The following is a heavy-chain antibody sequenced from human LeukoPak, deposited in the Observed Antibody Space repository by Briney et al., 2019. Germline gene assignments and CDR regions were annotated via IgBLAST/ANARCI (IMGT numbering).Heavy chain of an antibody. CDR3: AKDLSGYCSSTSCYDRGLPDFDY. CDR1: GFTFSSYG. CDR2: ISYDGSNK. D-gene: IGHD2-2*01. J-gene: IGHJ4*02. V-gene: IGHV3-30*18. Sequence: GGSLRLSCAASGFTFSSYGMHWVRQAPGKGQEWVAVISYDGSNKYYADSVKGRFTISRDNSKNTLYLQMNSLRAEDTAVYYCAKDLSGYCSSTSCYDRGLPDFDYWGQGTLVTVSS.